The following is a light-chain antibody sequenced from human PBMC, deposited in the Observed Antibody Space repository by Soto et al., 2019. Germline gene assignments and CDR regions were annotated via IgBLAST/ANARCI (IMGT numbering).Light chain of an antibody. CDR1: QSLLHSDGKTY. J-gene: IGKJ4*01. CDR2: EVS. V-gene: IGKV2D-29*01. Sequence: DIVMTQTPLSLSVTPGQPASISCKSSQSLLHSDGKTYLYWYLQKPGQPPQLLIYEVSNRFSGVPARFIGSGSGTYFTLSISSLQSEDFAVYYCQEYNNWPSFGGGTKVEI. CDR3: QEYNNWPS.